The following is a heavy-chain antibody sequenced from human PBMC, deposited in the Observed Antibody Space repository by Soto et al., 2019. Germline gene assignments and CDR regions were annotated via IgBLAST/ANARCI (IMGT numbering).Heavy chain of an antibody. V-gene: IGHV1-18*01. J-gene: IGHJ4*02. CDR3: ARDGRNYGENTFDY. D-gene: IGHD4-17*01. Sequence: ASVKFACKASGYSFTGYDINWVRQATGQGLEWMGWINPYNGNTDYAQKLQGRVTMTTDTSTSTAYMELRSLRSDDTAVYYCARDGRNYGENTFDYWGQGTLVTVSS. CDR1: GYSFTGYD. CDR2: INPYNGNT.